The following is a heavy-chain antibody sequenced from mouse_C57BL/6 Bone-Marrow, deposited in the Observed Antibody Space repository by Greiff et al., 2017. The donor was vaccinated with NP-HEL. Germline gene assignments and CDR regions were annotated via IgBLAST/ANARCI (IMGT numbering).Heavy chain of an antibody. CDR2: IDPNSGGT. J-gene: IGHJ3*01. CDR3: ARGFLIYYYGSSWFAY. D-gene: IGHD1-1*01. CDR1: GYTFTSYW. V-gene: IGHV1-72*01. Sequence: VQLQQSGAELVKPGASVKLSCKASGYTFTSYWMHWVKQRPGRGLEWIGRIDPNSGGTKYNEKFKSKATLTVDKPSSTAYMQLSSLTSEDSAVYYCARGFLIYYYGSSWFAYWGQGTLVTVSA.